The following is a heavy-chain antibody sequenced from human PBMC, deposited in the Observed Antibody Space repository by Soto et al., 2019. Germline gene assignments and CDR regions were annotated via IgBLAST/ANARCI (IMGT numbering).Heavy chain of an antibody. CDR1: GYTFTSYY. CDR2: INPSGTTT. D-gene: IGHD2-15*01. V-gene: IGHV1-46*01. Sequence: QVQLVQSGAEVKKPGASVKVSCKASGYTFTSYYMHWVRQAPGQGLEWMGIINPSGTTTDYAQKFQGRVNMTRDTSTSTYYMELSSLRAEDTAVYYCARPQIASHSYDGMDVWGQGTTVTVSS. J-gene: IGHJ6*02. CDR3: ARPQIASHSYDGMDV.